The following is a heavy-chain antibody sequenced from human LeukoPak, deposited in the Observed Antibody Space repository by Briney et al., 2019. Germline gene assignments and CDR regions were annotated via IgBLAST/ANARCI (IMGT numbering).Heavy chain of an antibody. CDR3: ARGLLGTAMVLFDY. D-gene: IGHD5-18*01. J-gene: IGHJ4*02. CDR1: GYTFTSYD. V-gene: IGHV1-8*01. Sequence: ASVKVSCKASGYTFTSYDINWVRQATGQGLEWMGWMNPNSGNTGYAQKFQGRVTMTRNNSISTAYMELSSLRSEDTAVYYCARGLLGTAMVLFDYWGQGTLVTVSS. CDR2: MNPNSGNT.